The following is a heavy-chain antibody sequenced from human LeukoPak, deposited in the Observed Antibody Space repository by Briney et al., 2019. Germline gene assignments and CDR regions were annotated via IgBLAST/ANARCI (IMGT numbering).Heavy chain of an antibody. CDR3: ARRGSGKDWFDP. D-gene: IGHD3-16*01. V-gene: IGHV4-39*01. Sequence: KSSETLSLTCIVSGGPISSSEYYWGWIRQPPGKGLERIASINYSGRTYYNVSLKSRVTISVDASKNQFSLQLSSVTAADTAVFYCARRGSGKDWFDPWGQGTLVTVSS. CDR2: INYSGRT. J-gene: IGHJ5*02. CDR1: GGPISSSEYY.